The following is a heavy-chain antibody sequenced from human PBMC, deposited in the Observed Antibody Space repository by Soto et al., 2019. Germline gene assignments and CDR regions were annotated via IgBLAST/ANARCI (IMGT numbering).Heavy chain of an antibody. CDR3: ARSSQPYYDFWSGPRFDY. J-gene: IGHJ4*02. V-gene: IGHV1-18*01. CDR2: ISAYNGNT. Sequence: ASVKVSCKASGYTFTSYGSSWVRRAPGQGLEWMGWISAYNGNTNYAQKLQGRVTMTTDTSTSTAYMELRSLRSDDTAVYYCARSSQPYYDFWSGPRFDYWGQGTLVTV. CDR1: GYTFTSYG. D-gene: IGHD3-3*01.